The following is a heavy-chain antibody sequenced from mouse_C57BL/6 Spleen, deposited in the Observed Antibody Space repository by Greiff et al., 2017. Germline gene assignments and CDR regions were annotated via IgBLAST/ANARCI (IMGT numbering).Heavy chain of an antibody. J-gene: IGHJ1*03. CDR1: GYTFTSYW. D-gene: IGHD2-4*01. CDR2: IDPSDSYT. V-gene: IGHV1-69*01. Sequence: QVQLQQPGAELVMPGASVKLSCKASGYTFTSYWMHWVKQRPGQGLEWIGEIDPSDSYTKYNQKFKGKSTLTVDKSSSTAYMQLSRLTSEDSAVYYCARSADYDRYFDVWGTGTTVTVSS. CDR3: ARSADYDRYFDV.